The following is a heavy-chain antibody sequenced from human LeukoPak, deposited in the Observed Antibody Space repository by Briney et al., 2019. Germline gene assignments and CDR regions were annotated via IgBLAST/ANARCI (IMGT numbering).Heavy chain of an antibody. CDR3: AKLVDTAINDAFDI. J-gene: IGHJ3*02. CDR1: GFSFSNYW. V-gene: IGHV3-7*01. CDR2: IKQDGSEK. Sequence: GGSLRLSCAASGFSFSNYWMSWVRKAPGKGLEWVANIKQDGSEKYYVDSVKGRFTISRDNSKNTLYLQMNSLRAEDTAVYYCAKLVDTAINDAFDIWGQGTMVTVSS. D-gene: IGHD5-18*01.